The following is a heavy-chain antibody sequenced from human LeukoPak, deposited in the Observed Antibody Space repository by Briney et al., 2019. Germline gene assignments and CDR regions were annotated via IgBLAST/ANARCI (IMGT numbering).Heavy chain of an antibody. CDR2: IYSSGTT. J-gene: IGHJ3*02. CDR3: ARAPIEVADTSAFDI. CDR1: GDSIRSSYF. D-gene: IGHD5-24*01. Sequence: SETLSLTCAVSGDSIRSSYFWSWLRQPAGKGLQFIGRIYSSGTTNYNPSLQSRVTMSVDTSRNQFSLKLTSVTASDTAVYYCARAPIEVADTSAFDIWGQGTLVTVSS. V-gene: IGHV4-59*10.